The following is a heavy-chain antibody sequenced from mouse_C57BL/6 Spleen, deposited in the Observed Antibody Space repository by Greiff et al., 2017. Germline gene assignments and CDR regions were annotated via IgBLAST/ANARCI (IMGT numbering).Heavy chain of an antibody. Sequence: EVQLQQSGPELVKPGASVKISCKASGYTFTDYYMNWVKQSHGKSLEWIGDINPNNGGTSYNQKFKGKATLTVDKSSSTAYMELRSLTSEDSAVXYCASSSYYYFDYWGQGTTLTVSS. CDR3: ASSSYYYFDY. J-gene: IGHJ2*01. V-gene: IGHV1-26*01. D-gene: IGHD1-1*01. CDR2: INPNNGGT. CDR1: GYTFTDYY.